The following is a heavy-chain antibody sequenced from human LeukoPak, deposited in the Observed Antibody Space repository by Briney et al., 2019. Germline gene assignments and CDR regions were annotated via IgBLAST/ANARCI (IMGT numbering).Heavy chain of an antibody. V-gene: IGHV3-23*01. CDR2: ISGSGGST. Sequence: PGGSLRLSCAASGFTFSSYAMSWVRQAPGKGQEWVSAISGSGGSTYYADSVKGRFTISRDNSKNTLYLQMNSLRAEDTAVYYCAKDLTMIVVVMFDPWGQGTLVTVSS. D-gene: IGHD3-22*01. CDR1: GFTFSSYA. J-gene: IGHJ5*02. CDR3: AKDLTMIVVVMFDP.